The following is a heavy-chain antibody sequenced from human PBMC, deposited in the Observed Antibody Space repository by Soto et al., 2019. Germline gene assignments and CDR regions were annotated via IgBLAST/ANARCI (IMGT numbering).Heavy chain of an antibody. CDR3: ARVRRCSGGSCYVYYYYYMDV. Sequence: QVQLQESGPGLVKPSQTLSLTCTVSGGSISSGGYYWSWIRQHPGKGLEWIGYLYYSGSTYYNPSLKSRVTISVDTSKNQFSLKLSSVTAADTAVYYCARVRRCSGGSCYVYYYYYMDVWGKGTTVTVSS. CDR2: LYYSGST. V-gene: IGHV4-31*03. D-gene: IGHD2-15*01. CDR1: GGSISSGGYY. J-gene: IGHJ6*03.